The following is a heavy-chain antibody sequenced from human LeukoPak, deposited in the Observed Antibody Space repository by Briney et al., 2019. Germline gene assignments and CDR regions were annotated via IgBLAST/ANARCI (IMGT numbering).Heavy chain of an antibody. Sequence: GGSLRLSCAASGFSFSDYVMHWVRQAPGKGLEWVTFIRHDNGDRFYADSVKGRFTISSDISKNALYLQMNSLRPEDTAVYYCAREGIDAFDIWGQGTMVTVSS. V-gene: IGHV3-30*02. CDR1: GFSFSDYV. J-gene: IGHJ3*02. CDR2: IRHDNGDR. CDR3: AREGIDAFDI.